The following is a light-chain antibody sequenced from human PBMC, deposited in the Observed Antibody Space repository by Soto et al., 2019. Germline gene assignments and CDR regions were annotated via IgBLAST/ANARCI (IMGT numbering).Light chain of an antibody. J-gene: IGKJ1*01. V-gene: IGKV1-5*01. CDR3: QQYNSYPWT. CDR1: QSISGW. Sequence: DIQMTQSPSTLSASVGDRVTITCRASQSISGWLAWYQQKPGEAPKLMIYDASSLGSGVPSRFSGSGSGTVFTLTISSLQPDDFATYYCQQYNSYPWTFGRGTKVDIK. CDR2: DAS.